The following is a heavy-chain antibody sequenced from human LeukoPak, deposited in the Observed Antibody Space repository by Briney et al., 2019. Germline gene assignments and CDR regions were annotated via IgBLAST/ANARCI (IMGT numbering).Heavy chain of an antibody. J-gene: IGHJ4*02. CDR3: ARDKIVGATNFDY. V-gene: IGHV3-7*01. Sequence: GSLRLSCAASGFTFSSYWMSWVRQAPGKGLEWVANIKQDGSEKYYVDSVKGRFTISRDNAKNSLYLQMNSLRAEDTAVYYCARDKIVGATNFDYWGQGTLVTVSS. CDR2: IKQDGSEK. CDR1: GFTFSSYW. D-gene: IGHD1-26*01.